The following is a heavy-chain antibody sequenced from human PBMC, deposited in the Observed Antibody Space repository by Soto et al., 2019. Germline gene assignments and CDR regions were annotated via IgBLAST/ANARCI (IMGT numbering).Heavy chain of an antibody. J-gene: IGHJ4*02. CDR3: AKGTYYYGSAPYYFDY. CDR2: ISDSGGST. Sequence: PGGYLRLSCAASGFTFSNYAMSWFRQAPGKGLEWVSGISDSGGSTYYADSVKGRFTISRDNSKNTLYLQMNSLRAEDTAVYYCAKGTYYYGSAPYYFDYWGQGTLVTVSS. V-gene: IGHV3-23*01. D-gene: IGHD3-10*01. CDR1: GFTFSNYA.